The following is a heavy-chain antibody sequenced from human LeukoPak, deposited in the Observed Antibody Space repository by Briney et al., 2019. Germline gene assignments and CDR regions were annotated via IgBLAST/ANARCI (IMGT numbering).Heavy chain of an antibody. V-gene: IGHV3-23*01. D-gene: IGHD5-18*01. CDR1: GFTFSSYA. J-gene: IGHJ4*02. CDR2: ISGSGGST. Sequence: LSAGSLRLSCAASGFTFSSYAMSWVRQAPGKGLEWVSAISGSGGSTYYADSVKGRFTISRDNAKNSLYLQLNSLRVEDTAVYYCARDSPDTTRGGPLFDYWGRGTLVTVSS. CDR3: ARDSPDTTRGGPLFDY.